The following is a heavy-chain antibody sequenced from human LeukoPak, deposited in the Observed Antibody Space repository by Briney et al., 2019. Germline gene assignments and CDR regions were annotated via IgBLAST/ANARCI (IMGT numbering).Heavy chain of an antibody. CDR3: ARALGYCSGGSCYSPWFDP. V-gene: IGHV1-2*04. CDR2: INPNSGGT. CDR1: GYTFTGYY. D-gene: IGHD2-15*01. J-gene: IGHJ5*02. Sequence: ASVKVSCKASGYTFTGYYMHWVRQAPGQGLEWMGWINPNSGGTNYAQKFQGWVTMTRDTSVSTAYMELSRLRSDDTAVYYCARALGYCSGGSCYSPWFDPWGQGTLVTVSS.